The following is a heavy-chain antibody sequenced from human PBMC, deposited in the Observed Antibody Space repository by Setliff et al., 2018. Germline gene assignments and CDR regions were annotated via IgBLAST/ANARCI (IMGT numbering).Heavy chain of an antibody. CDR3: ARDPLTTNRRRAFDI. J-gene: IGHJ3*02. D-gene: IGHD4-17*01. CDR2: IFWSGTT. V-gene: IGHV4-39*02. Sequence: KPSETLSLTCTVSGGSITSSSYYWGWVRQPPGKGLEWIGTIFWSGTTYYNPSLNSRGTISVDTSRDQFSLRLSSVTAADTAVYYCARDPLTTNRRRAFDIWGQGTMVTVSS. CDR1: GGSITSSSYY.